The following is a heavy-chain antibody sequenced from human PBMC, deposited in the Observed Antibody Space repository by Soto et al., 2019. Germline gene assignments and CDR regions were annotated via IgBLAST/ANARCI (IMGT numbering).Heavy chain of an antibody. CDR1: GYSFTSYW. J-gene: IGHJ6*02. CDR3: ARRRRCSSTSCYSTPSYHYYYGMDV. V-gene: IGHV5-10-1*01. Sequence: GESLKISRKGSGYSFTSYWIRWVRQMPEKRPEWMARIDPSDSYNNYSPSFQGHVTISADKSISTAYLQWSSLKASDTAMYYCARRRRCSSTSCYSTPSYHYYYGMDVWGQGTTVTVSS. CDR2: IDPSDSYN. D-gene: IGHD2-2*02.